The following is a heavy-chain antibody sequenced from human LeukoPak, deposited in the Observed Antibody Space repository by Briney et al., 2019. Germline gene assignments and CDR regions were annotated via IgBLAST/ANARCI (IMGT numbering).Heavy chain of an antibody. Sequence: SETLSLTCTVSGGSISSYYWSWIRQPPGKGLEWIGYIYYSGSTNYNPSLKSRVTISVDTSKNQFSLKLSSVTAADTAVYYCAGARYSSSWACDYWGQGTLVTVSS. CDR1: GGSISSYY. CDR2: IYYSGST. J-gene: IGHJ4*02. D-gene: IGHD6-13*01. V-gene: IGHV4-59*01. CDR3: AGARYSSSWACDY.